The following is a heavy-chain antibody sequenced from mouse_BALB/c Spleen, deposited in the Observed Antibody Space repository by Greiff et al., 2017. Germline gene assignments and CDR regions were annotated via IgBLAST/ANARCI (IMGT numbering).Heavy chain of an antibody. CDR1: GYSITSGYY. V-gene: IGHV3-6*02. CDR2: ISYDGSN. Sequence: EVQLVESGPGLVKPSQSLSLTCSVTGYSITSGYYWNWIRQFPGNKLEWMGYISYDGSNYYNPSLKNRISITRDTSKNQFFLKLNSVTTEDTATYYCARGDQYYFDYWGQGTTLTVSS. CDR3: ARGDQYYFDY. J-gene: IGHJ2*01.